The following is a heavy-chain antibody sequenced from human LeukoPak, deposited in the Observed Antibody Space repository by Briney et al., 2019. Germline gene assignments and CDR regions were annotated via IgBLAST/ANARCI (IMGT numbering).Heavy chain of an antibody. CDR1: EFSVGSNY. CDR2: IYSGGST. CDR3: ASILLWYVYDY. J-gene: IGHJ4*02. V-gene: IGHV3-53*01. Sequence: PGGSLRLSCAASEFSVGSNYMTWVRQAPGKGLEWVSLIYSGGSTYYADSVKGRFTISRDNSKNTLYLQMNSLRAEDTAVYYCASILLWYVYDYWGQGTLVTVSS. D-gene: IGHD3-10*01.